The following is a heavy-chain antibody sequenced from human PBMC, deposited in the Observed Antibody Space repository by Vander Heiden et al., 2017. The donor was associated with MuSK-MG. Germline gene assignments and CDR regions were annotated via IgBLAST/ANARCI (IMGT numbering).Heavy chain of an antibody. Sequence: VQLVESGGGLVQPGGSLRLSCAASGFSFSNYYMTWFRQAPGKGLEWVSYISNSSNTIYYADSVKGRFTVSRDNAKNSLYLQMNSLRAEDTAVYYCARSLYWGQGTLVTVSS. CDR2: ISNSSNTI. J-gene: IGHJ4*02. CDR1: GFSFSNYY. CDR3: ARSLY. V-gene: IGHV3-48*01.